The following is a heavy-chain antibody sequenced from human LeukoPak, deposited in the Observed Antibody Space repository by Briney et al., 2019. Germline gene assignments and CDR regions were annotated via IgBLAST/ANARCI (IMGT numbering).Heavy chain of an antibody. Sequence: SSQTLSLTCAVSGGSISSGGYSWSWIRQPPGKGLEWIGYIYHSGSTYYNPSLKSRVTISVDRSKNQFSLKLSSVTAADTAVYYCARGDAEYGNYYFDYWAQGTLVTVPS. V-gene: IGHV4-30-2*01. CDR2: IYHSGST. D-gene: IGHD1-14*01. CDR1: GGSISSGGYS. CDR3: ARGDAEYGNYYFDY. J-gene: IGHJ4*02.